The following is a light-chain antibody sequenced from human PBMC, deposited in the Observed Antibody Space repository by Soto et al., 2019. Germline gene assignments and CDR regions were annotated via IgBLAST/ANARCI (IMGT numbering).Light chain of an antibody. CDR1: QSIRTY. Sequence: DIQMTQSASSLSSXXXXXXTXXXRASQSIRTYLNWYHQKPGKAPQLLIYAASSLESGVPLRFSGSGSGTEFTLTISSLQPDDFATYYCQQYKSYSPTFGQGTKVDIK. CDR3: QQYKSYSPT. J-gene: IGKJ1*01. V-gene: IGKV1-5*01. CDR2: AAS.